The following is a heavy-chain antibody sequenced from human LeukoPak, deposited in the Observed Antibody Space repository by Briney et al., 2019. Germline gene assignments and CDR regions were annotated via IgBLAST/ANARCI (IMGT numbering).Heavy chain of an antibody. CDR1: GFTFSYYT. V-gene: IGHV3-33*08. Sequence: PGGSLRLSCAASGFTFSYYTMHWVRQAPGKGLEWVAVIWYDGSNKYYADSVKGRFTISRDNSKNTLHLQMNSLRAEDTAVYYCARGRGYDSGTYNYAFSDYWGQGTLVTVSS. D-gene: IGHD3-22*01. CDR2: IWYDGSNK. CDR3: ARGRGYDSGTYNYAFSDY. J-gene: IGHJ4*02.